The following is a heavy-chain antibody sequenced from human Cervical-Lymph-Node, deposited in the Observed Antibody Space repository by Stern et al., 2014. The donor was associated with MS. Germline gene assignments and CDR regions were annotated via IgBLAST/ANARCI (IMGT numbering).Heavy chain of an antibody. J-gene: IGHJ5*02. CDR3: ATHPVGP. V-gene: IGHV5-51*01. CDR2: IYPGDSDT. CDR1: GYKFTNQW. Sequence: EVQLEESGAEVKKHGESLKISCKTSGYKFTNQWIAWVRQMPGKGLEFMGIIYPGDSDTRYNPSFQGQVTISADKYVNTAYLQWSSLKASDTAMYYCATHPVGPWGQGTLVTVSS.